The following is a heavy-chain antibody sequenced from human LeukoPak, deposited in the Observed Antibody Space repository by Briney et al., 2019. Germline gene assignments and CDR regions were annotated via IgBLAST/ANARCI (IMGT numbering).Heavy chain of an antibody. CDR1: GYTFTSYD. J-gene: IGHJ4*02. Sequence: ASVKVSCKASGYTFTSYDINWVRQATGQGLEWMGWISAYNGNTNYAQKLQGRVTMTTDTSTSTAYMELRSLRSDDTAVDYCARVTPHCGGDCYGYWGQGTLVTVSS. D-gene: IGHD2-21*01. V-gene: IGHV1-18*01. CDR3: ARVTPHCGGDCYGY. CDR2: ISAYNGNT.